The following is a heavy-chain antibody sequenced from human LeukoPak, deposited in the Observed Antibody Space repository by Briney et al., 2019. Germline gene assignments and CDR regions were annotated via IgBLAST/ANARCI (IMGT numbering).Heavy chain of an antibody. J-gene: IGHJ4*02. V-gene: IGHV1-2*02. D-gene: IGHD3-16*01. CDR1: GGTFSSYA. CDR3: ARGFGGGNFDY. CDR2: INPNSGGT. Sequence: ASVKVSCKASGGTFSSYAISWVRQAPGQGLEWMGWINPNSGGTNYAQKFQGRVTMTRDTSISTAYMELSRLRSDDTAVYYCARGFGGGNFDYWGQGTLVTVSS.